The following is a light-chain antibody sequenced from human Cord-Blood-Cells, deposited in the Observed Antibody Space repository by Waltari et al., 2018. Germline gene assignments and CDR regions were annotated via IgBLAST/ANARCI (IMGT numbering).Light chain of an antibody. Sequence: DIQMTQSPPSLSASVGDRVTITCQASQDISNYLNWYQQKPGKGPKLLIYDASKLETGGPSRFSGRGSGTDFTFTIRSLQPEDIATYYCQQYLTFGGGTKVEIK. CDR2: DAS. CDR1: QDISNY. CDR3: QQYLT. V-gene: IGKV1-33*01. J-gene: IGKJ4*01.